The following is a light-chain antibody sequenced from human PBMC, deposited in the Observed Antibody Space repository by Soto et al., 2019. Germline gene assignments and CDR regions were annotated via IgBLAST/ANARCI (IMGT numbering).Light chain of an antibody. CDR2: SND. Sequence: QSVPTQPPSASGTPGQRVTISCSGSSSNIGSNAVNWYQQFPGTAPKLLIYSNDQRPSGVPDRFSGSESGTSASLAISGLQSEDEADYYCAAWDDSLNGWVFGGGTKLTVL. CDR3: AAWDDSLNGWV. CDR1: SSNIGSNA. V-gene: IGLV1-44*01. J-gene: IGLJ3*02.